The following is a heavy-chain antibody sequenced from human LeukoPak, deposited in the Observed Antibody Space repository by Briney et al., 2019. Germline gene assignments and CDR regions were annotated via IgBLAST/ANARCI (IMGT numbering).Heavy chain of an antibody. CDR1: GFIFSSAV. D-gene: IGHD3-10*01. J-gene: IGHJ4*02. Sequence: SGGSLRLSCAASGFIFSSAVMSWVRQAPGKEPEWVSAINSGSGTTYAESVKGRFTISRDNSRNTLCLQMNTLRAEDTAVYYCAKGSAGAGSYRPFDYWGQGTLVTVSS. CDR2: INSGSGTT. CDR3: AKGSAGAGSYRPFDY. V-gene: IGHV3-23*01.